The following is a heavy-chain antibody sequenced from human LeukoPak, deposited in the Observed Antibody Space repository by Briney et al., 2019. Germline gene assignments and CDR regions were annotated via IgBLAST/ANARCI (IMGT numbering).Heavy chain of an antibody. Sequence: GGSLRLSCAASGFTFSTYSMNWVRQAPGKGLEWVSSISSISNYIYYTDSVKGRFTISRDNAKNSLYLQMNSLRAEDTDVYYCARGSGVEHNRFDPWGQGTPVTVSS. D-gene: IGHD2-8*01. CDR1: GFTFSTYS. V-gene: IGHV3-21*01. CDR3: ARGSGVEHNRFDP. J-gene: IGHJ5*02. CDR2: ISSISNYI.